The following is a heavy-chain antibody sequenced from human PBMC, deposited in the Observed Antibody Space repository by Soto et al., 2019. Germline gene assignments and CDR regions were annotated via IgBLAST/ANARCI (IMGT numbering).Heavy chain of an antibody. D-gene: IGHD2-15*01. J-gene: IGHJ5*02. Sequence: PGXSLRLSCAASGFTLSSYAMSWFRQAPGKGLEWVSAISGSGGSTYYADSVKGRFTISRDNSKNTLYLQMNSLRAEDTAVYYCAKVVVAATHWFDPWGQGTLVTVSS. CDR2: ISGSGGST. V-gene: IGHV3-23*01. CDR1: GFTLSSYA. CDR3: AKVVVAATHWFDP.